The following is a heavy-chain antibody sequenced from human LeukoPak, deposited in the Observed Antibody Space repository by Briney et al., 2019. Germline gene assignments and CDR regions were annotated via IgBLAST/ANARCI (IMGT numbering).Heavy chain of an antibody. CDR3: ARDGRNWGPVFDY. J-gene: IGHJ4*02. D-gene: IGHD7-27*01. CDR2: ISSSSSYI. Sequence: PGGSLRLSCAASGFTFSSYSMNWVRQAPGKGLEWVSSISSSSSYIYYADSVKGRFTISRDNAKNSLYLQMNSLRAEDTAVYYCARDGRNWGPVFDYWGQGTLVTVSS. CDR1: GFTFSSYS. V-gene: IGHV3-21*01.